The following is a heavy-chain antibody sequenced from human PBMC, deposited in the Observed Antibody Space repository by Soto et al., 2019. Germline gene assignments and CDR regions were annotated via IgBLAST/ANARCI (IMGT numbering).Heavy chain of an antibody. V-gene: IGHV4-59*11. CDR2: IYYSGNT. Sequence: SSETLSLTCTFSGFSISSHYWSWIRQPPGKGLEWIGYIYYSGNTNYNPSLKSRFTISADTSKNQFSLMVSSVTAADTAVYYCARDGGGSSATIDYWGQGALVTVSS. D-gene: IGHD2-2*01. J-gene: IGHJ4*02. CDR1: GFSISSHY. CDR3: ARDGGGSSATIDY.